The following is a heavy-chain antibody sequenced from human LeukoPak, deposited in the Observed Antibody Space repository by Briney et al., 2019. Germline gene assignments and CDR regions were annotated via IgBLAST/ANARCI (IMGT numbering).Heavy chain of an antibody. CDR3: ARVRQPSYYDILTGTKAQLDY. J-gene: IGHJ4*02. D-gene: IGHD3-9*01. V-gene: IGHV1-46*01. CDR2: INPSGGST. Sequence: ASVKVSCKASGYTFTMYSMHWVRQAPGQGLEWMGVINPSGGSTSYAQKFQGRVTMTRDMSTTTVYMDLGSLRSEDTAVYYCARVRQPSYYDILTGTKAQLDYWGQGTLVTVSS. CDR1: GYTFTMYS.